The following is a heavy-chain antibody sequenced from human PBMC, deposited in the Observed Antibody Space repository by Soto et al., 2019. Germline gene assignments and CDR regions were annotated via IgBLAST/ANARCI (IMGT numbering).Heavy chain of an antibody. CDR3: AREVAAAGGEYDY. D-gene: IGHD6-13*01. CDR2: GSAYNGNT. J-gene: IGHJ4*02. Sequence: QVQLVQSGAEGKNPGASVKVSCKASGYTFTKYGIGWVRQAPGQGIEWMGWGSAYNGNTNYAQKLQGRDTMTTDTSTSTAYMELRSLRSDDTAVYYCAREVAAAGGEYDYWCQRTLVTVSS. CDR1: GYTFTKYG. V-gene: IGHV1-18*01.